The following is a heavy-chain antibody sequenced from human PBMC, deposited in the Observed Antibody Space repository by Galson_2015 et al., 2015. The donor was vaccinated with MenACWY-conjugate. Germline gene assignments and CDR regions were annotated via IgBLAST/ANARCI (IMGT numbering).Heavy chain of an antibody. D-gene: IGHD6-6*01. CDR2: ISYDGSNK. CDR1: GFTFSSYG. V-gene: IGHV3-30*18. CDR3: ANLRSSSSGLGRSTYYYYYMDV. Sequence: SLRLSCAASGFTFSSYGMHWVRQAPGKGLEWVAVISYDGSNKYYADSVEGRFTISRDNSKNTLYLQMNSLRAEDTAVYYCANLRSSSSGLGRSTYYYYYMDVWGKGTTVTVSS. J-gene: IGHJ6*03.